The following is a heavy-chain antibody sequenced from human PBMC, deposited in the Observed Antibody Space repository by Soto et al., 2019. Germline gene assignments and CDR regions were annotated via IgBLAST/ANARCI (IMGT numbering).Heavy chain of an antibody. V-gene: IGHV3-7*01. CDR3: ARDGRGSSWYDYYYYMDV. CDR1: GFTFSSYW. D-gene: IGHD6-13*01. CDR2: IKQDGSEK. J-gene: IGHJ6*03. Sequence: GGSLRLSCAASGFTFSSYWMSWVRQAPGKGLEWVANIKQDGSEKYYVDSVKGRFTISRDNAKNSLYLQMNSLRAEDTAVYYCARDGRGSSWYDYYYYMDVWGKGTTVTVSS.